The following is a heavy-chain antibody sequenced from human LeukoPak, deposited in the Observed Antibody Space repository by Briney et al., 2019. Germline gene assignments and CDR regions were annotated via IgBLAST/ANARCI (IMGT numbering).Heavy chain of an antibody. CDR3: ARLRRDAYNFFDH. CDR2: IYYGGST. J-gene: IGHJ4*02. CDR1: GGSISSSSYY. Sequence: SETLSLTCTVSGGSISSSSYYWGWIRQPPGKGLEWIGSIYYGGSTYYNPSLKSRVTISVDTSKNQFSLKLSSVTAADTAVYHCARLRRDAYNFFDHWGQGTLVTVSS. V-gene: IGHV4-39*01. D-gene: IGHD5-24*01.